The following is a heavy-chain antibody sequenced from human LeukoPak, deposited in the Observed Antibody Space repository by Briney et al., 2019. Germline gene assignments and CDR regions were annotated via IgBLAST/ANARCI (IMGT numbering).Heavy chain of an antibody. CDR3: ARDGRFGELFDY. CDR1: GGTFSSYA. V-gene: IGHV1-18*01. D-gene: IGHD3-10*01. Sequence: ASVKVSCKASGGTFSSYAISWVRQAPGQGLEWMGWISGYNGNTNYAQKFQGRVTMTTDTSTTTVYMELRNLRSDDTAVFYCARDGRFGELFDYWGQGTLVTVSS. CDR2: ISGYNGNT. J-gene: IGHJ4*02.